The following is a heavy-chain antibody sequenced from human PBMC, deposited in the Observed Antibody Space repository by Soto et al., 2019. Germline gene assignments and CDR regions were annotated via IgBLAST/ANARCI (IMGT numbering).Heavy chain of an antibody. D-gene: IGHD3-9*01. J-gene: IGHJ4*02. CDR2: INRSGST. Sequence: SETLSLTCAVYGGSFSGYYWSWIRQPPGKGLEWIGEINRSGSTNYNPSLKSRVNISVDTSKNQFSLKLSSVTAADTAVYFCARLEGLATISYYFDFWGQGALVTVSS. CDR3: ARLEGLATISYYFDF. CDR1: GGSFSGYY. V-gene: IGHV4-34*01.